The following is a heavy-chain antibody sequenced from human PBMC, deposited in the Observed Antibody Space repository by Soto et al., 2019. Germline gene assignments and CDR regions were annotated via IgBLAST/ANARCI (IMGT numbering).Heavy chain of an antibody. Sequence: PGGSLRLSCAASGFTFSSYSMNWVRQAPGKGLEWVSYVSSSSSTIYYADSVKGRFTISRDNAKNSLYLQMNSLRAEDTAVYYCTREVRAGQQLVPAVDYWGQGTQVTVSS. CDR3: TREVRAGQQLVPAVDY. V-gene: IGHV3-48*01. CDR2: VSSSSSTI. CDR1: GFTFSSYS. J-gene: IGHJ4*02. D-gene: IGHD6-13*01.